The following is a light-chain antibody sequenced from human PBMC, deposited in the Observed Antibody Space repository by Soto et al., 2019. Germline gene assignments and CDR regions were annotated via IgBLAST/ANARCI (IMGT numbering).Light chain of an antibody. V-gene: IGKV3D-15*01. CDR3: QHYDSWPWT. CDR2: GAS. CDR1: QSVNSN. Sequence: EILMTQSPVTLSVSPGERATLSCRASQSVNSNLAWYQQKPGQAPRLLIYGASNRATGIPARFSGSGSGTEFTLTISSLQSEDFALYYCQHYDSWPWTFGQGTKVDIK. J-gene: IGKJ1*01.